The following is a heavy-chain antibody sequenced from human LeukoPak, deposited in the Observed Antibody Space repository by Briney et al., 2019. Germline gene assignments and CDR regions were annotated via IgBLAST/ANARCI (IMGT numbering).Heavy chain of an antibody. V-gene: IGHV3-23*01. Sequence: SGGSLRLSCAASGFTFSSYAMSWVRQAPGKGLEWVSAISGSGGSTYYADSVKGRFTISRDDSKNTLYLQMNSLRAEDTAVYYCANLGNYDSSSDYWGQGTLVTVSS. CDR2: ISGSGGST. J-gene: IGHJ4*02. CDR3: ANLGNYDSSSDY. D-gene: IGHD3-22*01. CDR1: GFTFSSYA.